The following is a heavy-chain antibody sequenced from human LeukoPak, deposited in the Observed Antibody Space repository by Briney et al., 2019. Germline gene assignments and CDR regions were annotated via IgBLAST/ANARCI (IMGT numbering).Heavy chain of an antibody. J-gene: IGHJ5*01. V-gene: IGHV3-9*01. D-gene: IGHD1-7*01. CDR1: GFVFDDYA. CDR3: VKAHRGANTWNYFDS. Sequence: PGGSLRLSCEVSGFVFDDYAMHWVRQSPGKGLEWVSGISWKSDDIDYADSVKGRFTISRGNARNSLYLQMKSLRPEDTAFYYCVKAHRGANTWNYFDSWGQGTLVTVSS. CDR2: ISWKSDDI.